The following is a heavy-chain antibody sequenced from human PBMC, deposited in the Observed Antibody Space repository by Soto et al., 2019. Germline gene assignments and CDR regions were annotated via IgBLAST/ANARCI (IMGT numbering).Heavy chain of an antibody. D-gene: IGHD6-13*01. CDR1: GFSLSTSGVG. CDR3: AHRLAATGLFDY. CDR2: IYWDDDK. Sequence: QITLKESGPTLVKPTQTLTLTCTFSGFSLSTSGVGVGWIRQPPGKALEWLALIYWDDDKRYSPSLKSSLTIDKDTSKNQVVLTMTNMDPVDTATYYCAHRLAATGLFDYWGQGTLVTVSS. J-gene: IGHJ4*02. V-gene: IGHV2-5*02.